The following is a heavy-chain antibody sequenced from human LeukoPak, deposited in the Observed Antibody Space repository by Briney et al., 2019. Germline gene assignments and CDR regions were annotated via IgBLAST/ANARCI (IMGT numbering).Heavy chain of an antibody. V-gene: IGHV4-59*13. D-gene: IGHD6-13*01. CDR2: IYSGGST. Sequence: SETPSLTCTVSGGSFSFYYWTWIRQPPGKGLEWIGYIYSGGSTNYNPSLKSRVTISVDTSKNLFSLKLSSVTAADTAVYYCARIPLYSSSWHADYWGQGTLVTVSS. CDR1: GGSFSFYY. J-gene: IGHJ4*02. CDR3: ARIPLYSSSWHADY.